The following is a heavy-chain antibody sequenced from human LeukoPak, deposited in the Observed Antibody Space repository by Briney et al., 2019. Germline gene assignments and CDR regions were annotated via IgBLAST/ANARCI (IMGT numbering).Heavy chain of an antibody. Sequence: PGGSLRLSCTASGFTFGDYAMSWVRQAPGKGLDWVGFIRSKAYGGTTEYAASVKGRFTISRDDSKSIAYLQMNSMKTEDKAVYYCTREGDGYKPGRWAFDIWGQGTMVTVSS. CDR2: IRSKAYGGTT. V-gene: IGHV3-49*04. CDR3: TREGDGYKPGRWAFDI. CDR1: GFTFGDYA. D-gene: IGHD5-24*01. J-gene: IGHJ3*02.